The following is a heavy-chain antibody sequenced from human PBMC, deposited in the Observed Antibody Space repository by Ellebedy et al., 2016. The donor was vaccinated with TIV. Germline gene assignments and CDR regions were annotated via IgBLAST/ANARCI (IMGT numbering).Heavy chain of an antibody. V-gene: IGHV1-18*04. D-gene: IGHD6-19*01. CDR3: ARADSSGWGGNDY. CDR1: GYTFTSYG. Sequence: ASVKVSXXASGYTFTSYGISWVRQAPGQGLEWMGWISAYNGNTNYAQKLQGRGTMTTDTSTSTAYMELRSLRSDNTAVYYCARADSSGWGGNDYWGQGTLVTVSS. CDR2: ISAYNGNT. J-gene: IGHJ4*02.